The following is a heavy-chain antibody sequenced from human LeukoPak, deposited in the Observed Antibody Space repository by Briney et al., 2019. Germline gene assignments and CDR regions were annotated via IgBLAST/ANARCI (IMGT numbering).Heavy chain of an antibody. Sequence: GGSLRLSCAASGFTFSSYAMSWVRQAPGKGLEWVSAISGSGGSTYYADSVKGRFTISRDNSKNTLYLQMNSLRAEDTAVYYCAKDLSSSSSVVVVAAKHDYWGLGTLVTVSS. D-gene: IGHD2-15*01. V-gene: IGHV3-23*01. CDR2: ISGSGGST. CDR1: GFTFSSYA. CDR3: AKDLSSSSSVVVVAAKHDY. J-gene: IGHJ4*02.